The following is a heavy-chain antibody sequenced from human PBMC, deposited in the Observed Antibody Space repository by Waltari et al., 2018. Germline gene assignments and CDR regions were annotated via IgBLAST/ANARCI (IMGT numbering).Heavy chain of an antibody. J-gene: IGHJ2*01. V-gene: IGHV4-38-2*02. CDR2: IYHSGST. CDR1: GYSISSGYY. Sequence: QVQLHESGPGLVKPSETLSLTCTVSGYSISSGYYWGWIRPPPGKGLEWIGSIYHSGSTYYNPSLTSRVTIAVDTSKNQFSLKLSSVTAADTAVYYCARDYDFWSGYPRGYFDLWGRGTLVTVSS. CDR3: ARDYDFWSGYPRGYFDL. D-gene: IGHD3-3*01.